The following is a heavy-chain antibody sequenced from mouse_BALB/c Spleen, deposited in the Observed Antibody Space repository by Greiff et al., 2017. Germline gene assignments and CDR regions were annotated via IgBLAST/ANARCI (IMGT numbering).Heavy chain of an antibody. CDR2: INPGSGGT. CDR3: ASGGFYGSSGGGGYFDY. CDR1: GYAFTNYL. V-gene: IGHV1-54*02. D-gene: IGHD1-1*01. Sequence: QVQLQQSGAELVRPGTSVKVSCKASGYAFTNYLIEWVKQRPGQGLEWIGVINPGSGGTNYNEKFKGKATFTADTSSNTAYMQLSSLTSEDSAVYYCASGGFYGSSGGGGYFDYWGQGTTLTVSS. J-gene: IGHJ2*01.